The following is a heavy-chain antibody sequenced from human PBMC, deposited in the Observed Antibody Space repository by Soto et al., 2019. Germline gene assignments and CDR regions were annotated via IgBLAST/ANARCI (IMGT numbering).Heavy chain of an antibody. CDR2: IIPIPGTA. D-gene: IGHD2-2*01. CDR1: GGTFGSYA. Sequence: SVKVSCKASGGTFGSYAISWVRQAPGQGLEWMGGIIPIPGTANYAQKFQGRVTIAADESTSTAYMELSSLRSEDTAAYYCARSQGSSTSLEIYYYYYYGMDVWGQGTTVTVSS. V-gene: IGHV1-69*13. CDR3: ARSQGSSTSLEIYYYYYYGMDV. J-gene: IGHJ6*02.